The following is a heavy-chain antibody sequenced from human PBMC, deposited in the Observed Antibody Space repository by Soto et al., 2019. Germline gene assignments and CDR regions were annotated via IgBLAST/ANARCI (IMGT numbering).Heavy chain of an antibody. CDR1: GGTFSSYT. V-gene: IGHV1-69*02. Sequence: QVQLVQSGAEVKKPGSSVKVSCKASGGTFSSYTISWVRQAPGQGLEWMGRIIPILGIANYAQKFQGRVTITADKSTSTAYMELSSLRAEDTAVYYCAGAAVVTARYYYYCGMDVWGQGTTVTVSS. CDR3: AGAAVVTARYYYYCGMDV. J-gene: IGHJ6*02. D-gene: IGHD2-21*02. CDR2: IIPILGIA.